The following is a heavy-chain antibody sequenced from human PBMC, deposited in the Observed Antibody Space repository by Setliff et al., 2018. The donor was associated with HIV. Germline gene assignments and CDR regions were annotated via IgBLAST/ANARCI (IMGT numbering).Heavy chain of an antibody. J-gene: IGHJ4*02. V-gene: IGHV4-59*08. CDR2: IYFTGSS. CDR1: GGSISTYY. CDR3: ARGNNDLESFDY. Sequence: PSETLSLTCTVSGGSISTYYWSWIRQPPGKGLEWIGSIYFTGSSDNNPSLKSRVRMSVDTSKNQFSLKLTSVTASDTAVYYCARGNNDLESFDYWGQGALVTSPQ. D-gene: IGHD3-3*01.